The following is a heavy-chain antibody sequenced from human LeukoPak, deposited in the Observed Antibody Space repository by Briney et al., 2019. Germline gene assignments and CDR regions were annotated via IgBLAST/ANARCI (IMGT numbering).Heavy chain of an antibody. J-gene: IGHJ3*02. CDR3: ARAYDYYDSSGYYLPDGAFDI. CDR1: GGSISSYY. Sequence: SETLSLTCTVSGGSISSYYWSWIRQPAGKGLEWIGRIYTSGSTNYNPSLKSRVTMSVDTSKNQFSLKLSSVTAADTAVYYCARAYDYYDSSGYYLPDGAFDIWGQGTMVTVSS. V-gene: IGHV4-4*07. D-gene: IGHD3-22*01. CDR2: IYTSGST.